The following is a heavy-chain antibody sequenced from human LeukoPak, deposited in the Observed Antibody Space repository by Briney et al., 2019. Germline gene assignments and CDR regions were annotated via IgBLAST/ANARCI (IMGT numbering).Heavy chain of an antibody. D-gene: IGHD3-16*01. CDR1: GFTFSSYN. CDR3: ARGGNWFDP. Sequence: GGSLRLACAASGFTFSSYNMNWVRQAPGKGLEWVSSITGSSSSIYYADSLQGRFTISRDNAKNSLYLQMNSLRAEDTAVYYCARGGNWFDPWGQGTLVTVSS. V-gene: IGHV3-21*01. CDR2: ITGSSSSI. J-gene: IGHJ5*02.